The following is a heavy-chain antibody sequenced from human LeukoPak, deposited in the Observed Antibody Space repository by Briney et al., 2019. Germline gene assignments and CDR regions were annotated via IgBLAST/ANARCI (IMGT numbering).Heavy chain of an antibody. V-gene: IGHV3-33*01. CDR3: ARAGRNSADYYTHFDS. J-gene: IGHJ4*02. Sequence: GGSLRLSCAVSGSSFSTYGMHWVRQAAGKWLEWVLVIWFDGSNKHYADSVKGRFTISRDNYKNTLYLQMNTLRAEDTAVYYCARAGRNSADYYTHFDSWGQGTLVTVSS. CDR2: IWFDGSNK. D-gene: IGHD3-22*01. CDR1: GSSFSTYG.